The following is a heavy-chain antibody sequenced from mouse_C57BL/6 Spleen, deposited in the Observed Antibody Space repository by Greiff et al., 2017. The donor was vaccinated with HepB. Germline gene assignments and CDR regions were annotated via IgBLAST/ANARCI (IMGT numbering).Heavy chain of an antibody. CDR1: GYTFTSYW. CDR3: ARGPFYYDYDEEAY. V-gene: IGHV1-55*01. CDR2: IYHGSGST. Sequence: QVQLKQPGAELVKPGASVKMSCKASGYTFTSYWITWVKQRPGQGLEWIGDIYHGSGSTNYNEKFKSKATLTVDTSSSTAYMQLSSLTSEDSAVYYCARGPFYYDYDEEAYWGQGTLVTVSA. J-gene: IGHJ3*01. D-gene: IGHD2-4*01.